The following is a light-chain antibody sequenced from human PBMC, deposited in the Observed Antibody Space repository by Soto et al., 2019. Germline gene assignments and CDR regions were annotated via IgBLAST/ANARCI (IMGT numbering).Light chain of an antibody. V-gene: IGKV3-15*01. CDR2: GAS. CDR3: QQYTNGPGT. J-gene: IGKJ1*01. Sequence: EIVMTQSPATLSVSPGERATLSCRASQSVNTKLAWYQQIPGQAPRLLVYGASTRATGIAARFSGSGSGTDFTLPISSLQSKDSAVYYCQQYTNGPGTFGKGTKVEIK. CDR1: QSVNTK.